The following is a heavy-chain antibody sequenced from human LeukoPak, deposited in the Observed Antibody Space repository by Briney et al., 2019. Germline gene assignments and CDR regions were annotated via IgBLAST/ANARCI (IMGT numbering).Heavy chain of an antibody. CDR1: GFTFSSYT. Sequence: PGGSLRLSCAATGFTFSSYTMTWVRQAPGKGLEWVSVIYSEGPTYYADFVKGRFTISRDNSWNTLYLQMNSLRGEDTAVYYCVGGRDGYKQGDHWGQGTLVTVSS. CDR2: IYSEGPT. CDR3: VGGRDGYKQGDH. V-gene: IGHV3-66*01. D-gene: IGHD5-24*01. J-gene: IGHJ4*02.